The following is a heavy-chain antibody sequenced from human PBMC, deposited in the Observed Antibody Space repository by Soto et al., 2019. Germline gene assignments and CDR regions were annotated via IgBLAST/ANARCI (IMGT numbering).Heavy chain of an antibody. CDR1: RGTFSGYY. D-gene: IGHD4-17*01. CDR2: INHSGST. J-gene: IGHJ3*02. CDR3: ARFLRVGYGDYPRGAFDI. Sequence: PSETLSLTCAVYRGTFSGYYWSWIRQPPEKGLERIGEINHSGSTNYNPSLKSRITIPVDTSKNQFSLKLSSVIAAYTAVYYCARFLRVGYGDYPRGAFDIWGQGTMVTVSS. V-gene: IGHV4-34*01.